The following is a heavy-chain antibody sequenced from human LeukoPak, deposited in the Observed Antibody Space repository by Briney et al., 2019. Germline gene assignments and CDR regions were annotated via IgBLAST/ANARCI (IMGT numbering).Heavy chain of an antibody. J-gene: IGHJ4*02. CDR1: GYTFSSYY. Sequence: ASVKVSCKASGYTFSSYYVHWVRQAPGQGLEWMGMIIPSDGFTSYAQKFQGRVTMTRDMSTSTVYMELSSLRSDDTAVYYCARTYGEYWGQGTLVTVSS. D-gene: IGHD4-17*01. CDR3: ARTYGEY. V-gene: IGHV1-46*01. CDR2: IIPSDGFT.